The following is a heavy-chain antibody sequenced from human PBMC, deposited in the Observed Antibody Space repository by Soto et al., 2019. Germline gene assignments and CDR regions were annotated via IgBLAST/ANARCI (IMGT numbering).Heavy chain of an antibody. CDR1: GYSFTSYW. D-gene: IGHD2-15*01. Sequence: GESLKISCKGSGYSFTSYWIGWVRQMPGKGLEWMGIIYPGDSDTRYSPSFQGQVTISADKSISTAYLQWSSLKASDTAMYYCARLRVNCSGGSCEIWGNWFDPWGQGTLVTVSS. CDR3: ARLRVNCSGGSCEIWGNWFDP. V-gene: IGHV5-51*01. CDR2: IYPGDSDT. J-gene: IGHJ5*02.